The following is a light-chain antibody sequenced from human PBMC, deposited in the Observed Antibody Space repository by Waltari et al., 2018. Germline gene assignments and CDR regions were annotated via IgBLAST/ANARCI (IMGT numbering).Light chain of an antibody. CDR2: GAS. CDR3: QSYSTSCRT. V-gene: IGKV1-27*01. J-gene: IGKJ1*01. CDR1: QDIRQY. Sequence: DIQMTQSPSSLSASVGDRVTITCRASQDIRQYLAWLQQKPGKVPKLLIYGASTLHSGVPARVSGGGSGTDFTLTISSLQPEDVATYYCQSYSTSCRTFGQGTTVEIK.